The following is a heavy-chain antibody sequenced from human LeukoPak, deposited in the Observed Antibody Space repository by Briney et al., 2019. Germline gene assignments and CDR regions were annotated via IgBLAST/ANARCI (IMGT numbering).Heavy chain of an antibody. CDR3: ASGYCSSTSCYASTRFDP. D-gene: IGHD2-2*01. CDR2: INPNSGGT. Sequence: ASVKVSCKASGYTFTGYYMHWVRQAPEQGLEWMGWINPNSGGTNYAQKFQGRVTMTRDTSISTAYMELSRLRSDDTAVYYCASGYCSSTSCYASTRFDPWGQGTLVTVSS. V-gene: IGHV1-2*02. CDR1: GYTFTGYY. J-gene: IGHJ5*02.